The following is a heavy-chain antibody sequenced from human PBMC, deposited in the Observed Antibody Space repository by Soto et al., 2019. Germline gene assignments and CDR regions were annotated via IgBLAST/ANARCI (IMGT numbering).Heavy chain of an antibody. Sequence: EVQLVESGGGLVQPGGSLRLSCAASGFTFSSYWMHWVRQAPGKGLVWVSRINSDGSSTSYADSVKGRFTISRDNAKNTLYLQMNSLRAEDTAVYYCARDRSSGWQSYYYGMDVWGQGTTVTVSS. CDR2: INSDGSST. D-gene: IGHD6-19*01. V-gene: IGHV3-74*01. CDR3: ARDRSSGWQSYYYGMDV. J-gene: IGHJ6*02. CDR1: GFTFSSYW.